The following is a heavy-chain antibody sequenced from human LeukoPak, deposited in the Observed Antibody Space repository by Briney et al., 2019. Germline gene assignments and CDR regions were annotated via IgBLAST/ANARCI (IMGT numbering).Heavy chain of an antibody. CDR1: GFTFSSYG. CDR2: ICYDGSNK. CDR3: ARNVIPNRQLDAFDI. J-gene: IGHJ3*02. V-gene: IGHV3-33*01. D-gene: IGHD2-21*01. Sequence: GGSLRLSCAASGFTFSSYGMHWVRQAPGKGVEGGAVICYDGSNKYYADSVKGRFTISRDNSNNTLYLQMNTLRAEDTAVYYCARNVIPNRQLDAFDIWGQGTMVTVSS.